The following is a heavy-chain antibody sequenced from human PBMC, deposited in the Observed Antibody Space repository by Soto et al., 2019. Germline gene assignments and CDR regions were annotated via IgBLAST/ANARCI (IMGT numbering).Heavy chain of an antibody. V-gene: IGHV3-30*18. J-gene: IGHJ6*02. Sequence: PGGSQRLSCAAPGFTFSSYGMHWVRQAPGKGLEWVAVISYDGSNKYYADSVKGRFTISRDNSKNTLYLQMNSLRAEDTAVYYCAKLCSGGSCYLGFWGQGTTVTVSS. CDR2: ISYDGSNK. CDR1: GFTFSSYG. CDR3: AKLCSGGSCYLGF. D-gene: IGHD2-15*01.